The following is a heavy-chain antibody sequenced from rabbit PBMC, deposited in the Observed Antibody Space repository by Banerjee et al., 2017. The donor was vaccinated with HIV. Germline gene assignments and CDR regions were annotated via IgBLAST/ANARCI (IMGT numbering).Heavy chain of an antibody. D-gene: IGHD1-1*01. CDR2: IYTGSSGST. CDR1: GIDFSSYNY. Sequence: QEQLVESGGDLVKPGASLTLTCTASGIDFSSYNYMCWVRQAPGKGLEWIACIYTGSSGSTYYASWVNGRFTISKTSSTTVTLQMTSLTAADTATYFCARAANSIAYDSRLWGPGTLVTVS. V-gene: IGHV1S45*01. CDR3: ARAANSIAYDSRL. J-gene: IGHJ4*01.